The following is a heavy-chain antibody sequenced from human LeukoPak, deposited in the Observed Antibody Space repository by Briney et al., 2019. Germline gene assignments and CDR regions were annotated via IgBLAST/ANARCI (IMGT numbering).Heavy chain of an antibody. CDR1: GVSISSYY. V-gene: IGHV4-59*01. CDR2: IYYSGST. Sequence: SETLSLTCTVSGVSISSYYWSWIRQPPGKGLEWIGYIYYSGSTNYNPSLKSRVTISVDTSKNQFSLKLSSVTAADTAVYYCAGVVPAVFPYTGEFGVKGPP. CDR3: AGVVPAVFPYTGEF. D-gene: IGHD2-2*01. J-gene: IGHJ6*03.